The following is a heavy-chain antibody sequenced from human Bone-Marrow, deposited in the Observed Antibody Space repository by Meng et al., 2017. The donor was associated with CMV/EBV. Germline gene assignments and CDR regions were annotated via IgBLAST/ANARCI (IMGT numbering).Heavy chain of an antibody. J-gene: IGHJ6*02. CDR2: IYSGGST. V-gene: IGHV3-66*02. D-gene: IGHD3-10*01. CDR1: GFTVSSNY. Sequence: GESLKISCAASGFTVSSNYMSWVRQAPGKGLEWVSVIYSGGSTYYADSVKGRFTISRDNSKNTLYLQTNSLRAEDTAVYYCARDRLYGYGSGSILRYGMDVWGQGTTVTVSS. CDR3: ARDRLYGYGSGSILRYGMDV.